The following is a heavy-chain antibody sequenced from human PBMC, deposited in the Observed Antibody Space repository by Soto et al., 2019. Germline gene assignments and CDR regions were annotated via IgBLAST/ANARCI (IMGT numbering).Heavy chain of an antibody. CDR3: ARLIGNSWLDS. CDR1: GDSYFTKSAI. D-gene: IGHD2-8*01. V-gene: IGHV6-1*01. CDR2: TYYRSEWYN. Sequence: QTLSLTSAISGDSYFTKSAISDWIRQSPSRGLEWLGRTYYRSEWYNDYAVSVKSRITINPDTSNNQLSLQLNSVTPDDTAVYYCARLIGNSWLDSWGQGTLVTVSS. J-gene: IGHJ5*01.